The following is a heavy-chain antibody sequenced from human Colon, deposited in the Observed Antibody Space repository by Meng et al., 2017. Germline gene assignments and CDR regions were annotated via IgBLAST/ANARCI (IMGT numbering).Heavy chain of an antibody. CDR1: GGSISSSNW. CDR2: IYHSGST. J-gene: IGHJ4*02. Sequence: QGQSQESGRGLVKPSGTLSLTCAVSGGSISSSNWWSWVRQPPGKGLEWIGEIYHSGSTNYNPSLKSRVTISVDKSKNQFSLKLSSVTAADTAVYYCASFPPPGKQWLVTDYWGQGTLVTVSS. D-gene: IGHD6-19*01. V-gene: IGHV4-4*02. CDR3: ASFPPPGKQWLVTDY.